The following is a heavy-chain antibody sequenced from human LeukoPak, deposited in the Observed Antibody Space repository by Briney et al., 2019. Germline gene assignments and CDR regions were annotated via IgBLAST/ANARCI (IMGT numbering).Heavy chain of an antibody. J-gene: IGHJ4*02. D-gene: IGHD3-22*01. CDR2: IYHSGST. V-gene: IGHV4-38-2*02. Sequence: SETLSVTCTVSGYSLSSAYYWGWIRQPPGKGLGWIGTIYHSGSTHYTPSLKSRVTISVDASKNQFSLKLSSVTAADTAIYYCARATPPYYYDSSDYFQFDYWGQGTLVTVSS. CDR3: ARATPPYYYDSSDYFQFDY. CDR1: GYSLSSAYY.